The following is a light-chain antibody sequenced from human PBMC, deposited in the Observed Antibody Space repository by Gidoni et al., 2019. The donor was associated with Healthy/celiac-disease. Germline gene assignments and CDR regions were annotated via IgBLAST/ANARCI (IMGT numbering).Light chain of an antibody. Sequence: DIQMTQSPSSLSASVGDRVTITCRASQSISSYLNWYQQKPGKAPKLLIYAASSLQSGVPSRFSGSGSGTDFTLTINRLQPEDFATYYCQQSYSTTWTVGQGTKVEIK. CDR1: QSISSY. CDR3: QQSYSTTWT. J-gene: IGKJ1*01. V-gene: IGKV1-39*01. CDR2: AAS.